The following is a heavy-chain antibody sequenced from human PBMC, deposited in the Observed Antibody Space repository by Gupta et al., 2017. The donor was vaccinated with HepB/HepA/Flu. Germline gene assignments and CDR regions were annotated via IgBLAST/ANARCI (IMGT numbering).Heavy chain of an antibody. D-gene: IGHD6-6*01. V-gene: IGHV1-2*02. CDR2: INPNSGGT. J-gene: IGHJ6*03. CDR3: ARGDSSSGYYYYYMDV. Sequence: QVQLVQSGAEVKKPGASVKVSCKASGYTFTGYYMHWVRQAPGQGLEWMGWINPNSGGTNYAQKFQGRVTMTRDTSISTAYMELSRLRSDDTAVYYCARGDSSSGYYYYYMDVWGKGTTVTVSS. CDR1: GYTFTGYY.